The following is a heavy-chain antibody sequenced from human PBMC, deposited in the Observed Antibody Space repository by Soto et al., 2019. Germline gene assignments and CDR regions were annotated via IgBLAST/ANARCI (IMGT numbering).Heavy chain of an antibody. J-gene: IGHJ4*02. CDR2: MNPNSGNT. CDR1: GYTFTSYD. Sequence: QVQLVQSGAEVKKPGASVKVSCKASGYTFTSYDINWVRQATGQGLEWMGWMNPNSGNTGYAQKFHGRVTMTRNTSISTAYMELSSLRSEDTAVYYCARGRWSNGDSPFDYWGQGTLVTVSS. V-gene: IGHV1-8*01. D-gene: IGHD4-17*01. CDR3: ARGRWSNGDSPFDY.